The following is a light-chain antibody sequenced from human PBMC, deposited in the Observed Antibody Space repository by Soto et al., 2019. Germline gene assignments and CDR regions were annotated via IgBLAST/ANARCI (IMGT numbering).Light chain of an antibody. CDR2: AAS. CDR3: QQYNSYRT. Sequence: DIQMTQSPSPLSASVGDRVTITCRASQSISSHLNWYQQKPGKAPNLLIYAASSLQSGVPSRFSGSGSGTDFTLTISSLQPEDFATYYCQQYNSYRTFGQGTKVDIK. CDR1: QSISSH. V-gene: IGKV1-39*01. J-gene: IGKJ1*01.